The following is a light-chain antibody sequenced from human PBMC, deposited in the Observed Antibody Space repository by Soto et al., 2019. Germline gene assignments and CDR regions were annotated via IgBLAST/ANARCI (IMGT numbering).Light chain of an antibody. CDR1: SSDVGGYDY. CDR3: CSYTSSGAHV. V-gene: IGLV2-14*01. J-gene: IGLJ2*01. Sequence: QSALTQPASVSGSPGQSITISCTGTSSDVGGYDYVSWHQQHPGKAPKLMIYEVNTRPSGVSNRFSGSKSGNTASLTISGLKAEDEADYYCCSYTSSGAHVFGGGTKLTVL. CDR2: EVN.